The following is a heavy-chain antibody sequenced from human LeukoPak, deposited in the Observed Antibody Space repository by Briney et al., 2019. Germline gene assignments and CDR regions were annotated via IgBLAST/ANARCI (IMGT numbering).Heavy chain of an antibody. D-gene: IGHD2-15*01. CDR2: INHSGST. CDR1: GGSFSGYY. J-gene: IGHJ6*03. CDR3: RGSSAHYYYYYMDV. Sequence: SETLSLTCAVYGGSFSGYYWSWIRQPLGKGLEWIGEINHSGSTNYNPSLKSRVTISVDTSKNQFSLKLSSVTAADTAVYYCRGSSAHYYYYYMDVWGKGTTVTVSS. V-gene: IGHV4-34*01.